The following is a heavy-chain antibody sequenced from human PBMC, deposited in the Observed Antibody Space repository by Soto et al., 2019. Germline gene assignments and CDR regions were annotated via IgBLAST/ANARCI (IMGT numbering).Heavy chain of an antibody. CDR1: GFTFGSYD. D-gene: IGHD6-6*01. Sequence: GGSLRLSCAASGFTFGSYDMHWVRQAPGKGLEWISYINSRGTNMYYADSVRGRFTISRDNAKNSLNLQMNTLRADDTAVYYCARRGFTSSSSYYGMDVWGQGAKVTVYS. V-gene: IGHV3-48*03. CDR2: INSRGTNM. CDR3: ARRGFTSSSSYYGMDV. J-gene: IGHJ6*02.